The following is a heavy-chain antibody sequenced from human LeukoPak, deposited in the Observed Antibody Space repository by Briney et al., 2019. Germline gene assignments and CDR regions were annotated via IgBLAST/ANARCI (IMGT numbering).Heavy chain of an antibody. CDR2: ISSNSSYI. J-gene: IGHJ4*02. CDR1: GFTFSSYS. Sequence: GGSLRLSCAASGFTFSSYSMNWVRQAPGKGLEWVSSISSNSSYIYYADTLKGRVTIYRDNAKNSLYLQMNSLRAEDTAVYYCARYALAPFDYWGQGTLVTVSS. CDR3: ARYALAPFDY. V-gene: IGHV3-21*01.